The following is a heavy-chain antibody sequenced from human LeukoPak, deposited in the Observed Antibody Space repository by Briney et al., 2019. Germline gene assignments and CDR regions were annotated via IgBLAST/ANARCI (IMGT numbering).Heavy chain of an antibody. CDR3: ARGNLSYDYVWGSYRHPYYFDY. J-gene: IGHJ4*02. CDR2: INHSGST. CDR1: GGSFSGYY. Sequence: PSETLSLTCAVYGGSFSGYYWSWIRQPPGKGLEWIGEINHSGSTNYNPSLKSRVTISVDTSKNQLSLKLSSVTAADTAVYYCARGNLSYDYVWGSYRHPYYFDYWGQGTLVTVSS. D-gene: IGHD3-16*02. V-gene: IGHV4-34*01.